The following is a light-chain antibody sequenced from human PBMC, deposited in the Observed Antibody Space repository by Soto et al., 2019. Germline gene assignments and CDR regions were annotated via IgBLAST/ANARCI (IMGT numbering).Light chain of an antibody. CDR2: RAS. V-gene: IGKV3-15*01. J-gene: IGKJ1*01. CDR1: QNIYSN. Sequence: IVMTQSPATLSVSPGERATFSCRASQNIYSNIAWYQQRPGQAPSLLIYRASTRATGVPARFSGSGSGTEFILTISSLQSEDFAVYSCLQYHNLWAFGQGTKVEIK. CDR3: LQYHNLWA.